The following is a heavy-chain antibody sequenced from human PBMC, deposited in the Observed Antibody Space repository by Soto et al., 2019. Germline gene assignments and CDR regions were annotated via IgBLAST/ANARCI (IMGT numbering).Heavy chain of an antibody. V-gene: IGHV3-30*18. Sequence: GGSLRLSCAASGFTFSSYGMHWVRQAPGKGLEWVAVISYDGSNKYYADSVKGRFTISRDNSKNTLYLQMNSLRAEDTAVYYCAKSQEIGTHFFNSWGQGTQVTVSS. CDR3: AKSQEIGTHFFNS. D-gene: IGHD6-13*01. CDR1: GFTFSSYG. J-gene: IGHJ4*02. CDR2: ISYDGSNK.